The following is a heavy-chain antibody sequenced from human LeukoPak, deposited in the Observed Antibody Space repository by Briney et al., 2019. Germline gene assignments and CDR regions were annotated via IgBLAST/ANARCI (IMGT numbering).Heavy chain of an antibody. J-gene: IGHJ4*02. CDR1: GYTSTSYA. V-gene: IGHV7-4-1*02. D-gene: IGHD6-6*01. CDR3: SRGDSSSGYYLDY. CDR2: INTNTGNP. Sequence: ASVKVSCTASGYTSTSYAMNWVRQAPGQGLERMGWINTNTGNPTYAQGFTGRFVFSLDTSVSTAYLQISSLKAEDTAVYYCSRGDSSSGYYLDYWGQGTLVTVSS.